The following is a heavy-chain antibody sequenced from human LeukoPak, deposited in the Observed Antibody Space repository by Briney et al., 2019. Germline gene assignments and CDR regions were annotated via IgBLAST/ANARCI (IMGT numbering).Heavy chain of an antibody. CDR1: GGSISSSNW. CDR3: ARAGTRGYSGYGLNYYYGMDV. CDR2: IYYSGST. D-gene: IGHD5-12*01. J-gene: IGHJ6*02. Sequence: PSGTLSLTCAVSGGSISSSNWWSWVRQPPGKGLEWIGYIYYSGSTNYNPSLKSRVTISVDTSKNQFSLKLSSVTAADTAVYYCARAGTRGYSGYGLNYYYGMDVWGQGTTVTVSS. V-gene: IGHV4-4*02.